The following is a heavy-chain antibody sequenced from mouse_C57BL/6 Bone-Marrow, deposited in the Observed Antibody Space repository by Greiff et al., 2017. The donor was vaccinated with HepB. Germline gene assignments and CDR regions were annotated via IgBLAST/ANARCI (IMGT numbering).Heavy chain of an antibody. V-gene: IGHV1-55*01. CDR3: ARGGDYSPWAMDY. J-gene: IGHJ4*01. D-gene: IGHD1-1*01. Sequence: QVQLQQPGAELVKPGASVKMSCKASGYTFTSYWITWVKQRPGQGLEWIGDIYPGSGSTNYNEKFKSKATLTVDTSSSTAYMQLSSLTSEDSAVYYCARGGDYSPWAMDYWGQGTSVTVSS. CDR2: IYPGSGST. CDR1: GYTFTSYW.